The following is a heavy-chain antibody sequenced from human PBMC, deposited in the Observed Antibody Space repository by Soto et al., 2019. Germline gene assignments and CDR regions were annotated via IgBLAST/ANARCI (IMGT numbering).Heavy chain of an antibody. Sequence: QITLKESGPTVVKPTETLTLTCTFSGFSLTTSGVGVSWVRQSPGKAPEWLALSYWDDDKRYSTSLNSRLIIINDTSKNEVVRTMANLDPADTATYYCAHRVLRTVFGLVTTTAIYFDFWGPGTPVVVSS. D-gene: IGHD3-3*01. CDR1: GFSLTTSGVG. CDR3: AHRVLRTVFGLVTTTAIYFDF. J-gene: IGHJ4*02. V-gene: IGHV2-5*02. CDR2: SYWDDDK.